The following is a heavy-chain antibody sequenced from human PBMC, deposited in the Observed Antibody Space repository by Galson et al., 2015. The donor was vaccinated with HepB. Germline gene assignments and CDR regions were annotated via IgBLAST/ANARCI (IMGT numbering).Heavy chain of an antibody. CDR1: GYTFTSFA. D-gene: IGHD2-15*01. V-gene: IGHV1-3*01. J-gene: IGHJ4*02. Sequence: SVKVSCKASGYTFTSFAMHWVRLAPGQWLEWMGWINAGNGNTKYSQKSQGRVTITRDTSASAAYMELSSLRSEDTAVYYCARGGYCSGGSCYPHFDYWGQGTLVTVSS. CDR3: ARGGYCSGGSCYPHFDY. CDR2: INAGNGNT.